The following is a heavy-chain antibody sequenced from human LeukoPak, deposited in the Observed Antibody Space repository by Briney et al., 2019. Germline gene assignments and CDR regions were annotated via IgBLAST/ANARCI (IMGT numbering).Heavy chain of an antibody. CDR3: ARGSSRIPRSFFDY. CDR1: GGSFSGYY. Sequence: SETLSLTCAVYGGSFSGYYWSWLPHPPGKGLEWLGEINHSGSTNYTPSLKSRVTISVDTSKNQFSLKLSSVTAADTAVYYCARGSSRIPRSFFDYWGQGTLVTVSS. J-gene: IGHJ4*02. CDR2: INHSGST. V-gene: IGHV4-34*01.